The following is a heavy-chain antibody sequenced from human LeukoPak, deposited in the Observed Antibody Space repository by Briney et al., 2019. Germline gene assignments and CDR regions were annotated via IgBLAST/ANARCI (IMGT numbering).Heavy chain of an antibody. CDR2: IYYSGST. V-gene: IGHV4-59*01. J-gene: IGHJ5*02. D-gene: IGHD5-18*01. CDR1: GGSISSYY. Sequence: SETLSLTCTVSGGSISSYYWSWLRQPPGKGLEWIGYIYYSGSTNYNPSLKSRVTISVDTSKNQFSLKLSSVTAADTAVYYCARAAESTKQLWLRGVWFDPWGQGTLVTVSS. CDR3: ARAAESTKQLWLRGVWFDP.